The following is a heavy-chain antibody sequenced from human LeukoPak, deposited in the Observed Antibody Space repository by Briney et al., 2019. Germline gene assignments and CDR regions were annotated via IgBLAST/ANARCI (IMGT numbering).Heavy chain of an antibody. CDR2: ISISSRYI. V-gene: IGHV3-21*01. CDR1: GFTFSSYS. Sequence: PGGSLTLYCAASGFTFSSYSMNWVRQAPGKGLEWVSSISISSRYIYYADSVKGRFTISRDNAKNSVYLQMSSLRAEDTAVYYCARGPDSSGYCDYWGQGTLVTVSS. D-gene: IGHD3-22*01. J-gene: IGHJ4*02. CDR3: ARGPDSSGYCDY.